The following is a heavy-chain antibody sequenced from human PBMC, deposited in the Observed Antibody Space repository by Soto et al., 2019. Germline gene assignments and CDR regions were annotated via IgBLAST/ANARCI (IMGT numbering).Heavy chain of an antibody. D-gene: IGHD2-15*01. CDR1: GFTFSSYA. J-gene: IGHJ4*02. CDR2: ISYDGSNK. CDR3: ARDRASSFIGATATLFDY. V-gene: IGHV3-30-3*01. Sequence: PGGSLRLSCAASGFTFSSYAMHWVRQAQGKGLEWVALISYDGSNKYFGDSVKGRFTISRDNSKNTLYLQMNSLRAEDTAVYYCARDRASSFIGATATLFDYWGQGTLVTVSS.